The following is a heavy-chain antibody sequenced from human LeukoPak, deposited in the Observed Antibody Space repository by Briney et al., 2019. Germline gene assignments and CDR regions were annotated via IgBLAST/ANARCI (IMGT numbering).Heavy chain of an antibody. CDR2: IYHSGST. J-gene: IGHJ4*02. D-gene: IGHD2-2*01. Sequence: SETLSLTCAVSGYSISSGYYWGWIRQPPGKGLEWIGSIYHSGSTYYNPSLKSRVTISVDTSKNQFSLKLSSVTAADTAVYYCASFRDDCSSTSCYGYFDYWGQGTLVTVSS. CDR3: ASFRDDCSSTSCYGYFDY. V-gene: IGHV4-38-2*01. CDR1: GYSISSGYY.